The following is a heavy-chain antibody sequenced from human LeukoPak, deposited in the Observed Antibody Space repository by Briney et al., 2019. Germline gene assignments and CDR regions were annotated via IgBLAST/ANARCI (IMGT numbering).Heavy chain of an antibody. CDR2: ICYSGST. V-gene: IGHV4-39*01. CDR3: ARQPLRSRYYYYYCVDV. Sequence: SETLSLTCTVSGDSISNTSYYWGWIRQPPGKGLEWIGSICYSGSTHYNPSLKSRVTISVDKSKNQFSLKVSSMTAADTAEYYCARQPLRSRYYYYYCVDVWGKGTTVTVSS. D-gene: IGHD3-10*02. J-gene: IGHJ6*03. CDR1: GDSISNTSYY.